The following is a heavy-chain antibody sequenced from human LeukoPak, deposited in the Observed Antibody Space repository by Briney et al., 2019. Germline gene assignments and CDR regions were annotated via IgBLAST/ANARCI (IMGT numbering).Heavy chain of an antibody. CDR1: GFTFSSYW. V-gene: IGHV3-74*01. Sequence: GGSLSLSCAASGFTFSSYWIHWVRQPPGKGLVWVSRINSDASSTYYADSVKGRFSISRDNTKNTLYLQMNSLRAEDTAVYYCARGYGDWFDPWGQGTLVTVSS. D-gene: IGHD3-10*01. J-gene: IGHJ5*02. CDR2: INSDASST. CDR3: ARGYGDWFDP.